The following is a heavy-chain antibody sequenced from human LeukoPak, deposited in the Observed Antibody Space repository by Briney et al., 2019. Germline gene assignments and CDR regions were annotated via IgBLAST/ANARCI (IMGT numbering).Heavy chain of an antibody. CDR1: GFTFSSYA. CDR2: ISGSGGST. Sequence: PGGSLRLSCAASGFTFSSYAMSWVRQAPGKGLEWVSAISGSGGSTYYADSVKGRFTISRDNSKNTLYLQMNSLRAEDTAVYYCAKDPVGITMIVVVPSSFDYWGQGTLVTVSS. D-gene: IGHD3-22*01. V-gene: IGHV3-23*01. J-gene: IGHJ4*02. CDR3: AKDPVGITMIVVVPSSFDY.